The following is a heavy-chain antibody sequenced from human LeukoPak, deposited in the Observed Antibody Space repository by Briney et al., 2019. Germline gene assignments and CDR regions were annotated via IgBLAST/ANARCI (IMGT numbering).Heavy chain of an antibody. V-gene: IGHV3-30*02. Sequence: GGSQRLSCAASGFTFSSYGMHWVRQAPGKGLEGVAFIRYDGSNKYYADSVKGRFTISRDNSKNTLYLQMSSLRAEDTAVYYCAKDLYYYDSSGSHYFDYWGQGTLVTVSS. D-gene: IGHD3-22*01. J-gene: IGHJ4*02. CDR2: IRYDGSNK. CDR1: GFTFSSYG. CDR3: AKDLYYYDSSGSHYFDY.